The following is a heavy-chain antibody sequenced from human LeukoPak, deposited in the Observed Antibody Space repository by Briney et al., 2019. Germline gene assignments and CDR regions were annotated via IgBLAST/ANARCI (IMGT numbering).Heavy chain of an antibody. CDR2: ISWNSGSI. J-gene: IGHJ3*02. CDR1: GFTFDDYA. CDR3: AKGEDYGGNGRNDAFDI. V-gene: IGHV3-9*03. D-gene: IGHD4-23*01. Sequence: GGSLRLSCAASGFTFDDYAMHWVRQAPGKGLEWVSGISWNSGSIGYADSVKGRFTISRDNAKNSLYLQMNSLRAEDMALYYCAKGEDYGGNGRNDAFDIWGQGTMVTVSS.